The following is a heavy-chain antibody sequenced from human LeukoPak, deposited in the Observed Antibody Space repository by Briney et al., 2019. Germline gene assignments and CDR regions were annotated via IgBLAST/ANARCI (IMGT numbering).Heavy chain of an antibody. Sequence: ASVKVSCKASGYTFTNYDINWVRQATGQGLEWMGWMNPNSGDTGYAQKFQGRVTITRNTSISTAYMELSSLRSEDMAVYYCAREAQSIFRNFDWWFDPWGQGTLVTVSS. CDR1: GYTFTNYD. D-gene: IGHD3-9*01. V-gene: IGHV1-8*03. J-gene: IGHJ5*02. CDR2: MNPNSGDT. CDR3: AREAQSIFRNFDWWFDP.